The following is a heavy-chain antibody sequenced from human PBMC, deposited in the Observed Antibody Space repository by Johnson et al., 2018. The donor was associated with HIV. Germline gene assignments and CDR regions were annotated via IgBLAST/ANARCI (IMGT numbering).Heavy chain of an antibody. CDR3: AREPGIAVAGTDAFDI. CDR1: GFTFSSFA. V-gene: IGHV3-30-3*01. CDR2: ISSDVRNK. Sequence: VQLVESGGGVVQPGRSLRLSCAASGFTFSSFAMHWVRQAPGKGLEWVAVISSDVRNKYYADSVKGRFTISRDNSKNTLYLQMNSLSAEDTAVYYCAREPGIAVAGTDAFDIWGQGTMVTVSS. J-gene: IGHJ3*02. D-gene: IGHD6-19*01.